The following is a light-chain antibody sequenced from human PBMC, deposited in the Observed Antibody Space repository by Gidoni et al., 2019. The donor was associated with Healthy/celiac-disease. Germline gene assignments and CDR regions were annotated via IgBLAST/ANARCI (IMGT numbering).Light chain of an antibody. CDR1: QSVSSY. CDR2: DAS. CDR3: QQRSNWPPEFT. J-gene: IGKJ3*01. V-gene: IGKV3-11*01. Sequence: EIVWTQSPATLSLSPGERATLSCRASQSVSSYLAWYQQKPGQAHRLLIYDASNRATGIPARFSGSGSGTDFTLTISSLEPEDFAVYYCQQRSNWPPEFTFGPGTKVDIK.